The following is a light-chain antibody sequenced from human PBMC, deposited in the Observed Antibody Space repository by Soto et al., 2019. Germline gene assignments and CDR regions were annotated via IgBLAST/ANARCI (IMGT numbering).Light chain of an antibody. CDR3: SSYTTSNTRQIV. CDR2: DVS. CDR1: NNEVFGYNY. J-gene: IGLJ1*01. Sequence: QSVLTQPASVSGSPGQTITISCTGTNNEVFGYNYVSCYQHHPGKAPKLMIYDVSNRPSGVSNRFSGSKSGNTASLTISWLYPEDEADYYCSSYTTSNTRQIVFGTGTKVTVL. V-gene: IGLV2-14*03.